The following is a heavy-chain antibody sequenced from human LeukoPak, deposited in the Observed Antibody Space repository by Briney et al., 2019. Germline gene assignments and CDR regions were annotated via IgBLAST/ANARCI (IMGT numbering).Heavy chain of an antibody. J-gene: IGHJ1*01. CDR2: IIPIFGTA. V-gene: IGHV1-69*01. CDR3: ARVLYYDFWSGYYAAEYFQH. CDR1: GGTFSSYA. Sequence: SVKVSCKASGGTFSSYAISWVRQAPGQGLEWMGGIIPIFGTANYAQKFQGRVTITADESTSTAYMELSSLRSEDTAVYYCARVLYYDFWSGYYAAEYFQHWGQGTLVTVSS. D-gene: IGHD3-3*01.